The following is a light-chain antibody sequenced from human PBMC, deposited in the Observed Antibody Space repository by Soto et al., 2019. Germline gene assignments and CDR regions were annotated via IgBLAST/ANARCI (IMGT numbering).Light chain of an antibody. V-gene: IGLV2-14*01. J-gene: IGLJ3*02. CDR2: EVS. Sequence: QSALTQPASVSGSPGQSITISCTGTSSDVGGYNYVSWYQQHPGKAPKLMIYEVSNRPSGVSNRFSGSKSGNTASLTISGLQAADEADYYCRSYTSTTTRVFGGGTNLTVL. CDR1: SSDVGGYNY. CDR3: RSYTSTTTRV.